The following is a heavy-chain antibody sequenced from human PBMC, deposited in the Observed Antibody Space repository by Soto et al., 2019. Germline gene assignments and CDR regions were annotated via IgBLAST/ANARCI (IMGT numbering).Heavy chain of an antibody. D-gene: IGHD3-10*01. Sequence: WETLSLTCAVYGGSFSGYYWSWIRQPPGKGLEWIGEINHSGSINYNPSLKSRVTISVDTSKNQFSLKLSSVTAADTAVYYCARVVRGVTLYYYYYGMDVWGQGTTVTVSS. CDR3: ARVVRGVTLYYYYYGMDV. CDR2: INHSGSI. CDR1: GGSFSGYY. V-gene: IGHV4-34*01. J-gene: IGHJ6*02.